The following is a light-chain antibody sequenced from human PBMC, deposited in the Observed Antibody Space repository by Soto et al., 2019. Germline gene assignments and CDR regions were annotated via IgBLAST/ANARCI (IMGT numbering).Light chain of an antibody. Sequence: EMVMTQCPATLSVSPGGRSTLSCRASQSVSSNLAWYQQKPGQAPRLLIYGASTRATGIPATFSGSGSGTEFTLTISSLQSEDFAVYYCQQYNTWPRTFGQGTKVDIK. V-gene: IGKV3-15*01. J-gene: IGKJ1*01. CDR2: GAS. CDR3: QQYNTWPRT. CDR1: QSVSSN.